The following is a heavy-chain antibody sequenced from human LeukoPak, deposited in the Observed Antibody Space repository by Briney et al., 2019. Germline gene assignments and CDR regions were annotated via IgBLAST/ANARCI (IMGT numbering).Heavy chain of an antibody. CDR2: ISGSGGST. J-gene: IGHJ4*02. D-gene: IGHD2-2*01. V-gene: IGHV3-23*01. Sequence: SCKASGYTFTSYGISWVRQAPGKGLEWVSAISGSGGSTYYADSVKGRFTISRDNSKNTLYLQMNSLRAEDTAVYYCANLDCSSTSCYDDYWGQGTLVTVSS. CDR1: GYTFTSYG. CDR3: ANLDCSSTSCYDDY.